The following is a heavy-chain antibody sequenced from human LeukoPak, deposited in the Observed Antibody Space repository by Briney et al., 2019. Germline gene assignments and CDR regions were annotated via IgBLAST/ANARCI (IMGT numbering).Heavy chain of an antibody. J-gene: IGHJ5*02. D-gene: IGHD3-16*01. CDR1: GFTVSSNY. CDR2: IYSGGST. Sequence: GGSLRLSCAASGFTVSSNYMSWVRQAPGQGLDWVSMIYSGGSTNYADSVKGRFTISRDSSKNTLYLQMNSLRAEDTAVYYCVSRLAWGQGTLVTVSS. V-gene: IGHV3-53*01. CDR3: VSRLA.